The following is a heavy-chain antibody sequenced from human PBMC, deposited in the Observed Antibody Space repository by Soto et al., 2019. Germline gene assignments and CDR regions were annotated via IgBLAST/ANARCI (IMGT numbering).Heavy chain of an antibody. CDR2: ITGTGGNT. Sequence: WGSLRLSCAGSGFTLSTYGMTWVRQAPGKGLEWVSAITGTGGNTYYVDSVKGRFTSSRDNSKNMLYLQMNSVRVEDTAVYYCARIRGYWYGLDVWGQGTTVTVSS. V-gene: IGHV3-23*01. J-gene: IGHJ6*02. CDR1: GFTLSTYG. CDR3: ARIRGYWYGLDV.